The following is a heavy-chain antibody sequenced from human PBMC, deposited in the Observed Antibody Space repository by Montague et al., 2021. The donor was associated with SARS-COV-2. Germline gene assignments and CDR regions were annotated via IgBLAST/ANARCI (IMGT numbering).Heavy chain of an antibody. Sequence: SLRLSCAASGFTFSNYAMGWVRQAPGKGLEWVSVIYSGGSSTYYADSVKGRFTISRDNSKNTLYLQMNSLRAEDTAVYYCAKDPHYDFWSGYYFDYWGQGTLVTVSS. D-gene: IGHD3-3*01. CDR2: IYSGGSST. CDR1: GFTFSNYA. V-gene: IGHV3-23*03. CDR3: AKDPHYDFWSGYYFDY. J-gene: IGHJ4*02.